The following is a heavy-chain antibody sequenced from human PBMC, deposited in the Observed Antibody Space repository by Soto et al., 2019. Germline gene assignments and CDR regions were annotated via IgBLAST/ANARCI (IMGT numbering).Heavy chain of an antibody. Sequence: GASVKVSCKASGYTFTGYYMHWVRQAPGQGLEWMGWINPNSGGTNYAQKFQGWVTMTRDTSISTAYMELSRLRSDDTAVYYCARNNYYDSWGREAFDIWGQGTXFTVSS. J-gene: IGHJ3*02. CDR1: GYTFTGYY. CDR2: INPNSGGT. V-gene: IGHV1-2*04. D-gene: IGHD3-22*01. CDR3: ARNNYYDSWGREAFDI.